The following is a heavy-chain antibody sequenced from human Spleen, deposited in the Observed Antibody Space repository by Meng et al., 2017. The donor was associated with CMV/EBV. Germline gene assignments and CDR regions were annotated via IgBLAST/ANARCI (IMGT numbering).Heavy chain of an antibody. CDR1: GGTFSRYA. D-gene: IGHD2-2*01. Sequence: KASGGTFSRYAISCVRQSPGQGLEWMGMIIPAFRTTNYAQKFQGRVTITTDESTSTAYMELGGLRSEDTAVYYCARDHDIVVSGWFDPWGQGTLVTVSS. V-gene: IGHV1-69*05. CDR3: ARDHDIVVSGWFDP. J-gene: IGHJ5*02. CDR2: IIPAFRTT.